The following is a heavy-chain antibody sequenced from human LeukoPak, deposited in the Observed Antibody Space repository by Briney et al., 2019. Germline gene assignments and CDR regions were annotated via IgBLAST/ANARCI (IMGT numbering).Heavy chain of an antibody. D-gene: IGHD4-17*01. CDR2: INHSGST. CDR1: GGSFSGYY. V-gene: IGHV4-34*01. CDR3: VSSHGDYVNF. J-gene: IGHJ4*02. Sequence: SETLSLTCAVYGGSFSGYYWSWIRQPPGKGLEWIGEINHSGSTNYNPSLKSRVTISVDTSKNQFSLKLSSVIAADTAVYYCVSSHGDYVNFSGQGTLVTVSS.